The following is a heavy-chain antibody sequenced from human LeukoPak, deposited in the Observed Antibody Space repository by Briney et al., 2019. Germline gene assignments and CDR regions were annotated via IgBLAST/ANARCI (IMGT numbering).Heavy chain of an antibody. J-gene: IGHJ4*02. D-gene: IGHD2-21*02. CDR2: IYINGGST. CDR3: ARDGAYCGGDCYPTFDFDY. Sequence: GGSLRLSCAASGFTFSNYAMHWVRQAPGKGLEHVSVIYINGGSTYYANSVKGRFTISRDNSKNTLYLQMGSLRAEDMAVYYCARDGAYCGGDCYPTFDFDYWGQGTLVTVSS. V-gene: IGHV3-64*01. CDR1: GFTFSNYA.